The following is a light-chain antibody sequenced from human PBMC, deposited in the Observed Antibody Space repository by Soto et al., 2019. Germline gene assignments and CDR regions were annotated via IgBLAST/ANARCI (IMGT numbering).Light chain of an antibody. CDR3: SSYTGSSTYV. Sequence: QSVLTQPASVSGSPGQSITISCTGTISDVGGYNYVSWYQQHPGKAPKLMIFDVSNRPSGVSNRFSGSKSGYTASLTISGLQAEDEADYYCSSYTGSSTYVFGTGTQLTVL. CDR2: DVS. V-gene: IGLV2-14*03. J-gene: IGLJ1*01. CDR1: ISDVGGYNY.